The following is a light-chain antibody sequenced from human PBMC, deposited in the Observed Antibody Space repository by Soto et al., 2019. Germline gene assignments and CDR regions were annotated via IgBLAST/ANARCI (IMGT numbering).Light chain of an antibody. CDR2: DAS. CDR3: QHRSGWPLT. J-gene: IGKJ4*01. V-gene: IGKV3-11*01. CDR1: QSVSSH. Sequence: DIVLTQSPATLSLSPGERATLSCRASQSVSSHLAWYQQKPGQAPRLLIFDASNRATGIPARFSGSGSGTDFTLTIGSLEPEDFGVYYCQHRSGWPLTFGGGTKVDIK.